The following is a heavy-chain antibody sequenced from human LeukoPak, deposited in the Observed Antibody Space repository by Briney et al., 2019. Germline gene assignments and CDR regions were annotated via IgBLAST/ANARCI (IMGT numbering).Heavy chain of an antibody. Sequence: PGGSLRLSFAASGFTFSNYWMAWVRQAPGKGLEWVASVKQDGSEKNYVDSVKGRFTISRDNAKNSLYLQMNSLRAEDTAMYYCARDIGYGDYWGQGTLVTVSS. V-gene: IGHV3-7*01. CDR3: ARDIGYGDY. J-gene: IGHJ4*02. CDR2: VKQDGSEK. CDR1: GFTFSNYW. D-gene: IGHD5-12*01.